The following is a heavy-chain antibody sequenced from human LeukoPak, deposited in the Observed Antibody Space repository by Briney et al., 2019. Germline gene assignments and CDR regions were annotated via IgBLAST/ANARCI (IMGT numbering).Heavy chain of an antibody. Sequence: SETLSLTCAVYGGSFSGYYWSWIRQPPGKGLEWIGEINHSGSTNYNPSLKSRVTISVDTSKNQFSLKLSSVTAADTAVYYCARGLGITMIFNYWGQGTLVTVSS. CDR2: INHSGST. V-gene: IGHV4-34*01. CDR1: GGSFSGYY. CDR3: ARGLGITMIFNY. D-gene: IGHD3-22*01. J-gene: IGHJ4*02.